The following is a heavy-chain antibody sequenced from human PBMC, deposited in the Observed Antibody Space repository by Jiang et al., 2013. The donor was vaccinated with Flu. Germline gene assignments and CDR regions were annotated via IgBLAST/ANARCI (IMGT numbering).Heavy chain of an antibody. J-gene: IGHJ6*02. V-gene: IGHV6-1*01. Sequence: QTLSLTCAVSGDTVSGNSAAWNWIRQSPSRGLEWLGRTYYRSKWYNDYAVSVKSRITIKPDKSKNQFSLQLNSVTPEDAAVYYCARDIVVAGYHYYGMDVWGQGTTVTVSS. CDR2: TYYRSKWYN. CDR1: GDTVSGNSAA. CDR3: ARDIVVAGYHYYGMDV. D-gene: IGHD6-19*01.